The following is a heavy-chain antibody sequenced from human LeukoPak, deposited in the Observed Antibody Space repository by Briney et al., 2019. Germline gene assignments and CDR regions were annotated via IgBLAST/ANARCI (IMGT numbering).Heavy chain of an antibody. Sequence: PGGSLRLSCASSGFTFSDFYMTWIRQAPGKGLEWVSYIGNGDFTGYYADSVRGRFTISRDSAKHSLYLQMNSLRAEDTAVYYCARFLTQPLISGTYLYFGLDVWGQGTAVTVSS. J-gene: IGHJ6*02. CDR3: ARFLTQPLISGTYLYFGLDV. CDR2: IGNGDFTG. D-gene: IGHD3-16*01. V-gene: IGHV3-11*01. CDR1: GFTFSDFY.